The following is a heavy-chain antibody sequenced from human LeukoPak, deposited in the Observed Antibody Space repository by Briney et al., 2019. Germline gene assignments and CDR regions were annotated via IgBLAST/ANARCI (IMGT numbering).Heavy chain of an antibody. Sequence: QPGGSLRLSCAASGFTFSSYAMTWVRRAPGKGLEWVSAISGSGSNTYYADSVKGRFTISRDNSKSTLYLLINSLRADDTAVYYCARGNGDYAIHPDYWGQGTLVTVSS. CDR3: ARGNGDYAIHPDY. CDR2: ISGSGSNT. D-gene: IGHD4-17*01. CDR1: GFTFSSYA. V-gene: IGHV3-23*01. J-gene: IGHJ4*02.